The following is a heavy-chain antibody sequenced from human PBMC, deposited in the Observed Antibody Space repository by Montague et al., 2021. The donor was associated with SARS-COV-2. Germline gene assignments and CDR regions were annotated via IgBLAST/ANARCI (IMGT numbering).Heavy chain of an antibody. V-gene: IGHV4-61*02. J-gene: IGHJ4*02. CDR3: ARGVYNRVIFVVSPRYYFDY. CDR2: IYTSGNT. Sequence: TLSLTCTVSDDSISGGRYYWSWIRQPAGKGLEWIGRIYTSGNTNYNPSLKSRVSMLVDTSKNQSSLKLSSVTAADTAIYYCARGVYNRVIFVVSPRYYFDYWGQGNMVAVSA. D-gene: IGHD3-9*01. CDR1: DDSISGGRYY.